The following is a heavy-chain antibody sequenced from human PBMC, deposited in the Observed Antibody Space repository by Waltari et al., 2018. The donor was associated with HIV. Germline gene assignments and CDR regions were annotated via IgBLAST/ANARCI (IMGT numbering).Heavy chain of an antibody. CDR1: GYTLTELS. J-gene: IGHJ6*02. CDR3: ATTAGGYTYGRDYYYGMDV. D-gene: IGHD5-18*01. V-gene: IGHV1-24*01. Sequence: QVQLVQSGAEVKKPGASVKVSCKVSGYTLTELSMHWVRQAPGKGLEWMGGFEPEDGETIYAQKFQGRVTMTEDTSTDTAYMELSSLRSEDTAVYYCATTAGGYTYGRDYYYGMDVWGQGTTVTVSS. CDR2: FEPEDGET.